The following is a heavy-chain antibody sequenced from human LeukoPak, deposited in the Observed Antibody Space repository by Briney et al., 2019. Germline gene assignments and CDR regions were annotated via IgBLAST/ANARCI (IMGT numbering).Heavy chain of an antibody. CDR3: ARGEQEMATMSIDY. V-gene: IGHV3-48*01. J-gene: IGHJ4*02. D-gene: IGHD5-24*01. CDR2: ISSSGSTI. CDR1: GFTFSSYS. Sequence: GGSLRLSCAASGFTFSSYSMNRVRQAPGKGLEWVSYISSSGSTIYYADSVKGRFTISRDNAKNSLYLQMNSLRGEDTAVYYCARGEQEMATMSIDYWGQGNLVTVPS.